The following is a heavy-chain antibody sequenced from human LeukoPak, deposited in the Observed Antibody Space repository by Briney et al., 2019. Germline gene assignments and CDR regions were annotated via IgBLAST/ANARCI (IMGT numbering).Heavy chain of an antibody. D-gene: IGHD3-22*01. CDR2: INRNGNT. J-gene: IGHJ2*01. CDR1: GGSFTGYY. Sequence: SETLSLTCAVYGGSFTGYYWSWIRQPPGKGLEWIGEINRNGNTNYNPSLKSRVTMSVDTSKKQFSLNLSSVTAADTAVYYCARIVLPYYYDTTALKGYFDLWGRGTLVTVSS. V-gene: IGHV4-34*01. CDR3: ARIVLPYYYDTTALKGYFDL.